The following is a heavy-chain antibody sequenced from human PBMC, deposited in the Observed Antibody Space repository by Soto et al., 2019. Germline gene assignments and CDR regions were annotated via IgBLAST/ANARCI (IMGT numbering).Heavy chain of an antibody. CDR1: GGSLSSYY. Sequence: SETLSLTCTVSGGSLSSYYWTWIRQSPGKGLEWIGYVYFSGNTNYNPSLKSRVTISIDTSKNQFSLRLASVTAADTAFYYCGSVRPSGYVLSWGQGTLVTSPQ. D-gene: IGHD6-25*01. CDR2: VYFSGNT. V-gene: IGHV4-59*01. CDR3: GSVRPSGYVLS. J-gene: IGHJ5*02.